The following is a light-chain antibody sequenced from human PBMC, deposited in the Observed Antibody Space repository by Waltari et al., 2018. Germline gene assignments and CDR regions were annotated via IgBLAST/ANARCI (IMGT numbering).Light chain of an antibody. V-gene: IGLV3-27*01. CDR1: VVAKKY. J-gene: IGLJ2*01. CDR2: KDT. Sequence: SYELTQPSSVSVSPGQTARITCSGHVVAKKYARWFQQMPGQAPVLVIYKDTERPAGIPERCSRSTSGTTVTLTSSGAQVEDEADYYCYSAADNNRLVFGGGTKLTVL. CDR3: YSAADNNRLV.